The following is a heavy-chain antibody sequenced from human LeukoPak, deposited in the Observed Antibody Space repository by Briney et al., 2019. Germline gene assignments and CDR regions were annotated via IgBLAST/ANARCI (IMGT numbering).Heavy chain of an antibody. CDR1: GYTFTSYD. Sequence: EASVKVSCKASGYTFTSYDINRVRQATGQGLEWMGWMNPNSGNTGYAQKFQGRVTMTRNTSISTAYMELSSLRSEDTAVYYCARSMVRGEGFDYWGQGTLVTVSS. V-gene: IGHV1-8*01. CDR2: MNPNSGNT. CDR3: ARSMVRGEGFDY. D-gene: IGHD3-10*01. J-gene: IGHJ4*02.